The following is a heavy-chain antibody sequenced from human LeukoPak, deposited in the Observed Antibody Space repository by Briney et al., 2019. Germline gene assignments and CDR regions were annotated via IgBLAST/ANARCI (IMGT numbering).Heavy chain of an antibody. CDR2: ISSSSTI. CDR1: GFTYSSYS. Sequence: GGSLRLSCAASGFTYSSYSMNWVRQAPGKGLEWVSYISSSSTIYYADSVKGQFTISRDNAKNSLYLQMNSLRAEDTAVYYCARGGRYYYGYWGQGTLVTVSS. J-gene: IGHJ4*02. CDR3: ARGGRYYYGY. D-gene: IGHD2-15*01. V-gene: IGHV3-48*04.